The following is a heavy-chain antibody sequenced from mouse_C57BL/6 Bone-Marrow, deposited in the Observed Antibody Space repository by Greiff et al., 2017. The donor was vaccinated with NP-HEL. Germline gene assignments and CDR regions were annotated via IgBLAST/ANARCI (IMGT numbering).Heavy chain of an antibody. CDR3: ERSGLRRTGGGYYFDY. CDR1: GYTFTSYW. Sequence: QVQLQQSGAELMKPGASVKLSCKATGYTFTSYWIEWVKQRPGHGLEWIGEILPGSGSTNYNEKFKGKATFTADTSANPAYMQLSSLTTEDSAIYYCERSGLRRTGGGYYFDYWGQGTTLTVSS. J-gene: IGHJ2*01. CDR2: ILPGSGST. D-gene: IGHD2-4*01. V-gene: IGHV1-9*01.